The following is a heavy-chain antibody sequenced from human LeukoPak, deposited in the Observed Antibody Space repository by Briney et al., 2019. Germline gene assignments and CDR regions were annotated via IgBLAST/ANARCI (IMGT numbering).Heavy chain of an antibody. V-gene: IGHV1-18*01. CDR2: MNPNSGNT. D-gene: IGHD7-27*01. Sequence: ASVKVSCKASGYTFTSYDINWVRQATGQGLEWMGWMNPNSGNTNYAQKLQGRVTMTTDTSTSTAYMELRSLRSDDTAVYYCARERLGRGFDYWGQGTLVTVSS. J-gene: IGHJ4*02. CDR1: GYTFTSYD. CDR3: ARERLGRGFDY.